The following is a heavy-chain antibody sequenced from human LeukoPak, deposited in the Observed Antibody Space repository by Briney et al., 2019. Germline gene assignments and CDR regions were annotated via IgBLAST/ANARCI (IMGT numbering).Heavy chain of an antibody. CDR3: AKNNWNDMPFVDY. J-gene: IGHJ4*02. CDR1: GSTFRNSA. V-gene: IGHV3-23*01. Sequence: AGGSLRLSCAASGSTFRNSAMSRVRQAPGKGLEWVSTISGTGVGTFYADSVKGRLTISRDNPKNTLYLQMNSLRAEDTAVYYCAKNNWNDMPFVDYWGQGTLVTVSS. CDR2: ISGTGVGT. D-gene: IGHD1-20*01.